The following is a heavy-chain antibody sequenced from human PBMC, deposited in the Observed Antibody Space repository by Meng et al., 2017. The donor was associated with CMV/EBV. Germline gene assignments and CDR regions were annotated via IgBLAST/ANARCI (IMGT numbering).Heavy chain of an antibody. V-gene: IGHV1-46*01. Sequence: GYTFTSYYMHWVRQAPGQGLEWMGIINPSGGSTSYAQKLQGRVTMTRDTSTSTVYMELSSLRSEDTAVYYCARVGLYSSSSGVSDYWGQGTLVTVSS. CDR1: GYTFTSYY. J-gene: IGHJ4*02. CDR3: ARVGLYSSSSGVSDY. CDR2: INPSGGST. D-gene: IGHD6-6*01.